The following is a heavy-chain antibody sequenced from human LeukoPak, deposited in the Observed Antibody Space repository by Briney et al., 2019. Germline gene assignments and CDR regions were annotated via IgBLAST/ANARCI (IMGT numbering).Heavy chain of an antibody. J-gene: IGHJ4*02. CDR2: ISYSGDTI. CDR1: KFTFSDYY. V-gene: IGHV3-11*01. Sequence: GGSLRLSCAASKFTFSDYYTTWIRQAPGKGLEWVSYISYSGDTIYYADSVKGRFTVSRDNAKNLLYLQMNSLRAEDTAVYYCARLGIMTAAGSNDYWGQGTLVTVSS. CDR3: ARLGIMTAAGSNDY. D-gene: IGHD6-13*01.